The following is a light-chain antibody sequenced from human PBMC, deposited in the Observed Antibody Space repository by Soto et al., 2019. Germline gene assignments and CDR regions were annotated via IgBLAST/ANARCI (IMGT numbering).Light chain of an antibody. CDR2: EVT. V-gene: IGLV2-18*02. Sequence: QSALTQPPSVSGSPGQSATISCTGTSSEVGKYDRVSWYQQPPGTAPKLIIYEVTNRPSGVPARFSGAKSGNTASLTISGLQAEDVAEYYSSSYTSSSXYVFGTGPKVTV. CDR1: SSEVGKYDR. J-gene: IGLJ1*01. CDR3: SSYTSSSXYV.